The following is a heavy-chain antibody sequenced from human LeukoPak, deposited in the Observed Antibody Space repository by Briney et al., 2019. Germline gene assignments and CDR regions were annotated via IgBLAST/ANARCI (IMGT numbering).Heavy chain of an antibody. CDR3: AKVGSSAQVNAFDI. V-gene: IGHV3-23*01. D-gene: IGHD2-2*01. CDR1: GFTFSSYA. Sequence: GGSLRLSCAASGFTFSSYAMSWVRQAPGKGLEWVSAISGSGGSTYYSDSVKGRFTISRDNSKNTLYLQTNSLRAEDTAVYYCAKVGSSAQVNAFDIWGQGTMVTVFS. CDR2: ISGSGGST. J-gene: IGHJ3*02.